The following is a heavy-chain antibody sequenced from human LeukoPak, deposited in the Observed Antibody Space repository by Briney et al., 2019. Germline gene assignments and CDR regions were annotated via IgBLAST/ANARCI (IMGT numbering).Heavy chain of an antibody. CDR2: IADIGST. CDR1: GGSINGYY. D-gene: IGHD6-19*01. J-gene: IGHJ4*02. CDR3: ARHARAVTGTGYFGY. Sequence: SETLSLTCTVSGGSINGYYWTWIRQPPGKGLEWIGFIADIGSTNYNPSLRSRVTISVDASKNHFSLSLTSVTAADTAVYFCARHARAVTGTGYFGYWGQGNLVTVSA. V-gene: IGHV4-59*08.